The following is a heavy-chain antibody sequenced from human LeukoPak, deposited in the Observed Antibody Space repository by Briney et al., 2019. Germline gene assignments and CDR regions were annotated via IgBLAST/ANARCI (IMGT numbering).Heavy chain of an antibody. D-gene: IGHD6-13*01. J-gene: IGHJ4*02. CDR1: GFTFSNAW. Sequence: GGSLRLSCAASGFTFSNAWMNWVRQAPGKGLEWVGRIKSKTDGGTTDYAAPVKGRFTISRDNAKNSLYLQMNSLRAEDTAVYYCARPLDSSNNYFDYWGQGTLVTVSA. CDR3: ARPLDSSNNYFDY. CDR2: IKSKTDGGTT. V-gene: IGHV3-15*07.